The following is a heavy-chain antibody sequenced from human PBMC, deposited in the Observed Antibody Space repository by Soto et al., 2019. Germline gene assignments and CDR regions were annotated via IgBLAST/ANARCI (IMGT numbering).Heavy chain of an antibody. CDR2: ITSKSTYI. J-gene: IGHJ5*01. Sequence: KTGGSLRLSCAASGFTFRDYSLNWVRQAPGKGLEWVSSITSKSTYIYYADSVKGRFTISRDNAKSSLYLQMDSLRADDTAVYFCARSGVAALDSWGQGTLVTVSS. D-gene: IGHD2-8*01. CDR1: GFTFRDYS. V-gene: IGHV3-21*06. CDR3: ARSGVAALDS.